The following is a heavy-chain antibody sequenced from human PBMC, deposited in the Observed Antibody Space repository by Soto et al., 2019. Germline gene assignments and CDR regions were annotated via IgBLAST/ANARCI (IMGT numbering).Heavy chain of an antibody. J-gene: IGHJ5*02. V-gene: IGHV1-69*13. CDR2: IIPIFGTA. CDR1: GGTFSSYA. Sequence: GASVKVSCKASGGTFSSYAISWVRQAPGQGLEWMGGIIPIFGTANYAQKFQGRVTITADESTSTAYMELSSLRSEDTAVYYCARGVSSWYWFDPWGQGTLVTVSS. CDR3: ARGVSSWYWFDP. D-gene: IGHD6-13*01.